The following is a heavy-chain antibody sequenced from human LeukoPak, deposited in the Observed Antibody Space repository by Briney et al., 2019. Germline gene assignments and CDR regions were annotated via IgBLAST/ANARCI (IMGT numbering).Heavy chain of an antibody. V-gene: IGHV3-74*01. Sequence: GGSLRLSCAASGFPFSTSWMHWVRQAPGKGLVWVSRMNSDGSDTSYADSVKGRFTISRDNAKNTLYLQMNSLRAEDTAVYYGARNIWRFDPWGQGTLVTVSS. D-gene: IGHD1/OR15-1a*01. CDR2: MNSDGSDT. CDR1: GFPFSTSW. CDR3: ARNIWRFDP. J-gene: IGHJ5*02.